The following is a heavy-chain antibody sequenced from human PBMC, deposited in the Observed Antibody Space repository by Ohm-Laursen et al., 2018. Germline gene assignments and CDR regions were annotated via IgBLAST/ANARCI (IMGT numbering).Heavy chain of an antibody. CDR2: IHTSGIT. D-gene: IGHD2-15*01. Sequence: TLSLTCTVSGGFVSNYYWSWIRQPAGKGLEWIGRIHTSGITNYNPSLKSRVSMSIDTSKNQLSLKLTSVTAADTAVYYCATSGGDYWGQGTLVTVSS. CDR1: GGFVSNYY. V-gene: IGHV4-4*07. CDR3: ATSGGDY. J-gene: IGHJ4*02.